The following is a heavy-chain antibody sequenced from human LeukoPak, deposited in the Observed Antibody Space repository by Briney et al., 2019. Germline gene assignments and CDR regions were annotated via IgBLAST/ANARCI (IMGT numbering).Heavy chain of an antibody. V-gene: IGHV3-7*03. CDR2: IKQDGSEK. CDR1: GFTFSSYW. D-gene: IGHD3/OR15-3a*01. CDR3: ANLGLKYYNGMDV. J-gene: IGHJ6*02. Sequence: GGSLRLSCAASGFTFSSYWMSWVRQAPGKGLEWVANIKQDGSEKYYVDSVKGRFTISRDNAKNSLYLQMNSLRAEDTAIYYCANLGLKYYNGMDVWGQGTTVIVSS.